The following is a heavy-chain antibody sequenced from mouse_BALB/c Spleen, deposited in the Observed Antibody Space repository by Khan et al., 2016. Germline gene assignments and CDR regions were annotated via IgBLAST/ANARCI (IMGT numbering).Heavy chain of an antibody. V-gene: IGHV1-9*01. CDR2: ILPGSGST. D-gene: IGHD1-1*01. CDR1: GYTFSSYW. Sequence: QIQLVQSGAELMKPGASVKISCKATGYTFSSYWIEWVKQRPGHGLEWIVEILPGSGSTNYNEKSKVKATVTADTSSNSAYMQLSSLTSEDSAVYYCAYYGSRYYFDYWGQGTTLTVSS. CDR3: AYYGSRYYFDY. J-gene: IGHJ2*01.